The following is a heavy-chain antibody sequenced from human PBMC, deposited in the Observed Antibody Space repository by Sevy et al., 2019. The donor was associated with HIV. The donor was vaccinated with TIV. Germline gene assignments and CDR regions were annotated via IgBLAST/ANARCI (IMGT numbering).Heavy chain of an antibody. Sequence: GGSLRLSCAASGFTFDDYAMHWVRQAPGKGLEWVSGISWNGGSIGYADSVKGRFTISRDNAKNSLYLQMNSLRAEDKALYYCAKDMGGSYFAFDIWGQGTMVTVSS. CDR3: AKDMGGSYFAFDI. CDR1: GFTFDDYA. V-gene: IGHV3-9*01. J-gene: IGHJ3*02. D-gene: IGHD1-26*01. CDR2: ISWNGGSI.